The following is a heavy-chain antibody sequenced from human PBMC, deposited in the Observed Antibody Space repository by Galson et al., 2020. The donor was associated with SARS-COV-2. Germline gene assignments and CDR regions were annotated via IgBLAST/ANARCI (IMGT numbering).Heavy chain of an antibody. CDR2: INTNNGNT. CDR3: ARDGVRGSGNYVDFYYGMDV. V-gene: IGHV1-18*04. Sequence: ASVKVSCKASGYTFTNYGISWVRQAPGQGLEWMGWINTNNGNTNYAQEVQGRVTMTTDTSTTTAYMELRSLRSDDTAVYYCARDGVRGSGNYVDFYYGMDVWGQGTTVNVSS. CDR1: GYTFTNYG. J-gene: IGHJ6*02. D-gene: IGHD3-10*01.